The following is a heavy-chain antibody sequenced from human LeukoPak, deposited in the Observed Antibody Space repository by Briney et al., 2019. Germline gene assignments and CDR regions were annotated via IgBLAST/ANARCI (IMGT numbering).Heavy chain of an antibody. J-gene: IGHJ3*02. CDR3: SHLRTTYDPDGYLRVEVPFDI. CDR2: IYWDDDK. D-gene: IGHD1-1*01. Sequence: SGPTLVKPTQTLTLTCTFTGLSLTSRGVGVAWIRQPPGRALEWLSLIYWDDDKRYSPSLKSRLTITKDTSKNQVVLSMTNMDPVDTATYYCSHLRTTYDPDGYLRVEVPFDIWGQGTTVTVSS. V-gene: IGHV2-5*02. CDR1: GLSLTSRGVG.